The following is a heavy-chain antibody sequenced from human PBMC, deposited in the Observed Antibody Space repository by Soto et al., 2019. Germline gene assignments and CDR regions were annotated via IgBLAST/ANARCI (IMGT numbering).Heavy chain of an antibody. CDR1: GFIFSDYY. V-gene: IGHV3-11*06. D-gene: IGHD6-6*01. CDR3: ARGLRIAARVFDC. Sequence: QEQLVESGGGLVKPGESLRLSCAASGFIFSDYYMSWIRQVPGKGLEWVSYISSSRTYTNYADSVKGRFTISRDNAKNSLYLQMNSLRAEDTAVYYCARGLRIAARVFDCWGQGTQVTVSS. CDR2: ISSSRTYT. J-gene: IGHJ4*02.